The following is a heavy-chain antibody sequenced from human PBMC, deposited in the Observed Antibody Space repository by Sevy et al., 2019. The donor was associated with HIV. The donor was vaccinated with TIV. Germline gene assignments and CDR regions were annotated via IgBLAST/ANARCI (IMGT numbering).Heavy chain of an antibody. CDR3: ARGGIEPGPPIYYFDY. J-gene: IGHJ4*01. D-gene: IGHD2-21*01. V-gene: IGHV3-7*04. Sequence: GGSLRLSCAASRFTFSSYWMSWVRQAPGKGLEWVANIKQDGSEKYYVDSVKGRFTISRDNAKNSLYLQMNSLRAEDTAVCYRARGGIEPGPPIYYFDYWGQGTLVTVSS. CDR2: IKQDGSEK. CDR1: RFTFSSYW.